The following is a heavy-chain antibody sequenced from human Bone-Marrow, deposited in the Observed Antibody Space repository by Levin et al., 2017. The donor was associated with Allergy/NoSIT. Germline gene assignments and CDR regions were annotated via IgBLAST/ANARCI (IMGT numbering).Heavy chain of an antibody. CDR1: GFTFSSYS. V-gene: IGHV3-21*01. CDR3: ARDSRRSSGWSWDDAFDI. CDR2: ISSSSSYI. D-gene: IGHD6-19*01. Sequence: GESLKISCAASGFTFSSYSMNWVRQAPGKGLEWVSSISSSSSYIYYADSVKGRFTISRDNAKNSLYLQMNSLRAEDTAVYYCARDSRRSSGWSWDDAFDIWGQGTMVTVSS. J-gene: IGHJ3*02.